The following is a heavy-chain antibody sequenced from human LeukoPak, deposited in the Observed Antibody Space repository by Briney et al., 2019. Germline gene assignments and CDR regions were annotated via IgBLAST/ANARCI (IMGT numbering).Heavy chain of an antibody. Sequence: GGSLRLSCAASGFTFSSYGMHWVRQAPGKGLEWVAVISYDGSNKYYADSVKGRFTISRDYSKNTLYLQMNSLRAEDTAVYYCAKCLIVVSMGSWGQGTLVTVSS. J-gene: IGHJ5*02. D-gene: IGHD3-22*01. CDR3: AKCLIVVSMGS. CDR1: GFTFSSYG. V-gene: IGHV3-30*18. CDR2: ISYDGSNK.